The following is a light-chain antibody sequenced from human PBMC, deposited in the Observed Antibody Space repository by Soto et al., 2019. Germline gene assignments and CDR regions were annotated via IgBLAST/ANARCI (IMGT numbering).Light chain of an antibody. CDR1: QSVSSN. J-gene: IGKJ4*02. Sequence: VVTQKKTTLSVSPGGRATLSCRASQSVSSNLAWYQQKPGQAPSLLIYGASTRATGTPARFSGSGSGTEFTLTISSLQSEDFEVYYCQHHIRCPLTF. CDR2: GAS. CDR3: QHHIRCPLT. V-gene: IGKV3-15*01.